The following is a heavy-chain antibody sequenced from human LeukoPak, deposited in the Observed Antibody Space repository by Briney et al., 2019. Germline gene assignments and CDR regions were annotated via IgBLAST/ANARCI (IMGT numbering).Heavy chain of an antibody. CDR3: ARDRVGACRPVDY. J-gene: IGHJ4*02. CDR1: GYTFTGYY. Sequence: GASVKVSCKASGYTFTGYYMHWVRQAPGQGLEWMGWINPNSGGTNYAQKFQGRVTMTRDTSISTAYMELSRLRSDDTAVYYCARDRVGACRPVDYWGQGTLVTVSS. CDR2: INPNSGGT. V-gene: IGHV1-2*02. D-gene: IGHD1-26*01.